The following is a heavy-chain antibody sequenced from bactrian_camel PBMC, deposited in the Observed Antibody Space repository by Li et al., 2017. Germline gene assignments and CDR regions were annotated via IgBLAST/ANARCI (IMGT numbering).Heavy chain of an antibody. CDR3: VRSRGYD. V-gene: IGHV3-2*01. J-gene: IGHJ4*01. CDR1: GFTFSSYY. D-gene: IGHD5*01. Sequence: HVQLVESGGGLVRPGGSLRLSCAASGFTFSSYYMSWVRQAPGKGLEWVSSIRSDGTSTYYADSVKGRFTISRDDAKNTIYLQMNSLKPDDTAVYYCVRSRGYDWGQGTQVTVS. CDR2: IRSDGTST.